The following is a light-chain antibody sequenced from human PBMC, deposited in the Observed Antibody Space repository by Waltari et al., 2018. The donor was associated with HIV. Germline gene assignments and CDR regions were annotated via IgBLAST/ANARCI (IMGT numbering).Light chain of an antibody. CDR2: RNN. CDR3: ATWDDSLSGSVL. V-gene: IGLV1-47*01. CDR1: RYNIGSNY. J-gene: IGLJ2*01. Sequence: QSVLTQPTSASGTPGQRVTISCSGSRYNIGSNYVYWYQDLPGTAPKLLIYRNNQRPSGVPDRFSGSKSGTSASLAISGLRSEDEAAYYCATWDDSLSGSVLFGGGTKLTVL.